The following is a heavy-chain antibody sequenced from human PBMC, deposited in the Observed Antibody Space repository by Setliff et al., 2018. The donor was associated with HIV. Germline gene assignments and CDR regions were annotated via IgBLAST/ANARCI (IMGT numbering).Heavy chain of an antibody. V-gene: IGHV4-59*11. J-gene: IGHJ4*02. CDR2: IYYSGST. D-gene: IGHD6-6*01. CDR1: GGSISSHY. CDR3: ARTTYSSSSVT. Sequence: SETLSLTCTVSGGSISSHYWSWIRQPPGKGLEWIGSIYYSGSTNYNPSLKSRVTISVDASKNQFSLKLSSVTAADTAVYYCARTTYSSSSVTWGQGTLVTSPQ.